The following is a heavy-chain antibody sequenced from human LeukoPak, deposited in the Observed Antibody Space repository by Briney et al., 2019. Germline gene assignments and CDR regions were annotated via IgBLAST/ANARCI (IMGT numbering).Heavy chain of an antibody. V-gene: IGHV4-34*01. CDR2: INHSWST. CDR3: ARYSTYYDILPNPVYSDAFDI. D-gene: IGHD3-9*01. Sequence: SETLSLTCAVYGGSFSGYYWSWIRHPPEKGLEWIGEINHSWSTNYNPPLKSRVTISVDTSKNQFSLKLSSVTAADTAVYYCARYSTYYDILPNPVYSDAFDIWGQGTMVTVSS. CDR1: GGSFSGYY. J-gene: IGHJ3*02.